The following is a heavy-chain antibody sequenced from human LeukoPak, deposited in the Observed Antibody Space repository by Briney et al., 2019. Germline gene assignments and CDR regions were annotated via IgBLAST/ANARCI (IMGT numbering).Heavy chain of an antibody. CDR1: GFTFDTYN. CDR2: ISSSGSTI. Sequence: PGGSLRLSCAASGFTFDTYNFNWVRQAPGKGLEWVSYISSSGSTIYYADSVKGRFTISRDNAKNSLYLQMNSLRAEDTAVYYCARENINGDYNYWGQGTLVTVSS. J-gene: IGHJ4*02. CDR3: ARENINGDYNY. D-gene: IGHD4-17*01. V-gene: IGHV3-48*03.